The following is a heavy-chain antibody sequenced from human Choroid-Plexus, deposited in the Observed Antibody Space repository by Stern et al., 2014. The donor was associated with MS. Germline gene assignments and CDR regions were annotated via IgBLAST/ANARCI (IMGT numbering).Heavy chain of an antibody. V-gene: IGHV3-30*18. D-gene: IGHD2/OR15-2a*01. CDR2: VSYDGSNK. CDR3: AKDRQYLTYFFDH. CDR1: GFTFGSCG. J-gene: IGHJ5*02. Sequence: QVQLVESGGGVVQPGRPLRLSCAASGFTFGSCGMHWVRQAPGKGLEWVAGVSYDGSNKYYADSVKGRFTISRDNSQNTLYMQMSSLRPEDTAVYYCAKDRQYLTYFFDHWGQGSLVTVSS.